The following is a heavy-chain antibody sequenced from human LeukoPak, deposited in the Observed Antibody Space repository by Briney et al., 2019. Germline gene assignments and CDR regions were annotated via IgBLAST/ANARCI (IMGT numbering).Heavy chain of an antibody. CDR3: TTDRSYGYFDY. D-gene: IGHD5-18*01. V-gene: IGHV3-15*01. J-gene: IGHJ4*02. Sequence: GGSLILSCAASGFSFSNAWMSWVRQAPGKGLEWVGHIKSKTDGGTTDYAAPVKGRFIISRDDSKNTLYLQMNSLKTEDTAVYYCTTDRSYGYFDYWGQGTLVAVSS. CDR2: IKSKTDGGTT. CDR1: GFSFSNAW.